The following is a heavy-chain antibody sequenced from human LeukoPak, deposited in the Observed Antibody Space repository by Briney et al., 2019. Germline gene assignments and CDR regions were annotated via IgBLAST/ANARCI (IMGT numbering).Heavy chain of an antibody. CDR1: GFTFSSYG. CDR2: IRYDGSNK. CDR3: AKDSSGYGSVDY. Sequence: PGRSLRLSCAASGFTFSSYGMHSARQAPGKGLEWVAFIRYDGSNKYYADSVKGRFTISRDNSKNTLYLQMNSLRAEDTAVYYCAKDSSGYGSVDYWGQGTLVTVSS. J-gene: IGHJ4*02. V-gene: IGHV3-30*02. D-gene: IGHD5-12*01.